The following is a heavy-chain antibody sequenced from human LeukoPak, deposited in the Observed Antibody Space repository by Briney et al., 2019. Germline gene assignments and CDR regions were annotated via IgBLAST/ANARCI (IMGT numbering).Heavy chain of an antibody. V-gene: IGHV3-7*01. D-gene: IGHD3-10*01. Sequence: TGGSLRLSCAASGFSLSNYWMSWVRQAPGKGLEWVANINQDRSDKYYVDSVMGRFTISKDNAKNSVHLQMNSLRPEDTAIYYCAWYGVTHGLDVWGQGTTVTVSS. J-gene: IGHJ6*02. CDR2: INQDRSDK. CDR3: AWYGVTHGLDV. CDR1: GFSLSNYW.